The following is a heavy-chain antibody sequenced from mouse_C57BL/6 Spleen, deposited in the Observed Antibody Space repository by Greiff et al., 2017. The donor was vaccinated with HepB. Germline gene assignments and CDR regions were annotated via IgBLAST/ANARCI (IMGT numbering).Heavy chain of an antibody. J-gene: IGHJ2*01. V-gene: IGHV5-16*01. Sequence: EVKLVESEGGLVQPGSSMKLSCTASGFTFSDYYMAWVRQVPEKGLEWVANINYDGSSTYYLDSLKSRFIISRDNAKNILYLQMSSLKSEDTATYYCARGMVAPFDYWGQGTTLTVSS. D-gene: IGHD1-1*02. CDR1: GFTFSDYY. CDR3: ARGMVAPFDY. CDR2: INYDGSST.